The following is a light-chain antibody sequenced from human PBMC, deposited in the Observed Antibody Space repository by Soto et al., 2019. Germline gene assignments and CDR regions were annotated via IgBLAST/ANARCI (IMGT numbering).Light chain of an antibody. CDR1: QSVSSSY. CDR3: QQYNNWPPWT. Sequence: EIVLTQSPATLPLSPGESATLSCRASQSVSSSYLAWYQQKPGLAPRLLIYGASTRATGIPARFSGSGSGTEFTLTISSLQSEDFAVYYCQQYNNWPPWTFGQGTKVDIK. V-gene: IGKV3-15*01. J-gene: IGKJ1*01. CDR2: GAS.